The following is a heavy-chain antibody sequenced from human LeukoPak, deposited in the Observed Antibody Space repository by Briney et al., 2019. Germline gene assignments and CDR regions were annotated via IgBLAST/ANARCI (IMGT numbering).Heavy chain of an antibody. V-gene: IGHV3-30*18. Sequence: GGSLRLSCAASGFTFSSYGMHWVRQAPRKGLEWVAVVSYDGSNKYYADSVKGRFTISRDNSKNTLYLQMNSLRAEDTAVYYCAKGGGLRWSNELVYFDYWGQGTLVTVSS. CDR3: AKGGGLRWSNELVYFDY. J-gene: IGHJ4*02. CDR1: GFTFSSYG. CDR2: VSYDGSNK. D-gene: IGHD4-23*01.